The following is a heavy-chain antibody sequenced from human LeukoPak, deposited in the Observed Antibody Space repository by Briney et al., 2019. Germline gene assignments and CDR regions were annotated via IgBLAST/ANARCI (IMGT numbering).Heavy chain of an antibody. CDR1: GFTFSSYA. CDR2: ISYDGSNK. D-gene: IGHD3-22*01. J-gene: IGHJ4*02. V-gene: IGHV3-30-3*01. CDR3: AREDYYDSSGLLDY. Sequence: PGGSLRLSCAASGFTFSSYAMHWVRQAPGKGLEWVAVISYDGSNKYYADSVKGRFTISRDNSKNTLYLQMNSLRAEDTAVYYCAREDYYDSSGLLDYWGPGTLVTVSS.